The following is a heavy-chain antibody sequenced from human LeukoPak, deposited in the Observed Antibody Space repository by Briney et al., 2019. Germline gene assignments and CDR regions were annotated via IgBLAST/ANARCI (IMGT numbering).Heavy chain of an antibody. D-gene: IGHD6-13*01. Sequence: SETLSLTCTVSGGSISSYYWSWIRQPPGKGLEWIGYIYYSGSTNYNPSLKSRVTISVDTSKNQFSLKLSSVTAADTAVYYCARDLGQQLDMNWFDPWGQGTLVTVSS. CDR3: ARDLGQQLDMNWFDP. CDR2: IYYSGST. V-gene: IGHV4-59*01. J-gene: IGHJ5*02. CDR1: GGSISSYY.